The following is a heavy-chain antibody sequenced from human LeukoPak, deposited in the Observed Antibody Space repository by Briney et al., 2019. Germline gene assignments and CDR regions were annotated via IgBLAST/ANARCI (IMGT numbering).Heavy chain of an antibody. CDR3: ARKGVYCSSTSCQIPYGMDV. V-gene: IGHV3-21*01. Sequence: GGSLRLSCAASGFTFSSYSMNWVRHAPGKGLELVSSISSSSSYIYYADSVKGRFTISRDNAKNSLYLQMNSLRAEDTAVYYCARKGVYCSSTSCQIPYGMDVWGQGTTVTVSS. CDR2: ISSSSSYI. CDR1: GFTFSSYS. J-gene: IGHJ6*02. D-gene: IGHD2-2*01.